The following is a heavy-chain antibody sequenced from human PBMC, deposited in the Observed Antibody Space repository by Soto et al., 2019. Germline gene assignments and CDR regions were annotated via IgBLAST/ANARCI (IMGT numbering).Heavy chain of an antibody. CDR2: ISSRGLKM. D-gene: IGHD2-2*01. V-gene: IGHV3-11*01. CDR3: ARRADAAVAPHY. CDR1: GFFFSDYF. Sequence: SRRLSCAASGFFFSDYFMSWIRQTPGKGLEWISSISSRGLKMYYADSVKGRFTISRDDARKSVFLQMNSLRGDDTAVYYCARRADAAVAPHYWGQGTLVTVSS. J-gene: IGHJ4*02.